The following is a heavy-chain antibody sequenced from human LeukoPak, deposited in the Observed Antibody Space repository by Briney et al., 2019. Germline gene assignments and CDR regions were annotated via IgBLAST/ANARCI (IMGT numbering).Heavy chain of an antibody. J-gene: IGHJ4*02. CDR1: GGSISSGSYY. CDR2: IYTSGST. D-gene: IGHD6-6*01. V-gene: IGHV4-61*02. Sequence: PSETLSLTCTVSGGSISSGSYYWSWIRQPAGKGLEWIGRIYTSGSTNYNPSLKSRVTISVDTSKNQFSLKLSSVTAADTAVYYCASELNIAARPIYWGQGTLVTVSS. CDR3: ASELNIAARPIY.